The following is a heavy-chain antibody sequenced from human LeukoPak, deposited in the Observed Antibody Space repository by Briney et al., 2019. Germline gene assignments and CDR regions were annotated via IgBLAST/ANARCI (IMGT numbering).Heavy chain of an antibody. V-gene: IGHV4-30-2*01. CDR2: IYHSGST. D-gene: IGHD2-2*01. Sequence: SETLSLTCTVSGGSISSGGYSWSWIRQPPGKGLEWIGYIYHSGSTYYNPSLKSRVTISVDRSKNQFSLKLSSVTAADTAVYYCARGFVVVPAALARGMDVWGQGTTVTVSS. J-gene: IGHJ6*02. CDR3: ARGFVVVPAALARGMDV. CDR1: GGSISSGGYS.